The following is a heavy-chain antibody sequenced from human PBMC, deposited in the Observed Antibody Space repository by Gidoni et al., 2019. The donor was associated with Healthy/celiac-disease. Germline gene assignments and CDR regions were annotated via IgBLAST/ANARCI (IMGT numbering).Heavy chain of an antibody. J-gene: IGHJ4*02. CDR1: GFTFSSYG. CDR2: IWYDGSNK. V-gene: IGHV3-33*01. Sequence: QVQLVESGGGVVQPGRSLRRPCAASGFTFSSYGMHWVRQAPGKGLEWVAVIWYDGSNKYYADSVKGRFTISRDNSKNTLYLQMNSLRAEDTAVYYCASIAVAGLDYWGQGTLVTVSS. D-gene: IGHD6-19*01. CDR3: ASIAVAGLDY.